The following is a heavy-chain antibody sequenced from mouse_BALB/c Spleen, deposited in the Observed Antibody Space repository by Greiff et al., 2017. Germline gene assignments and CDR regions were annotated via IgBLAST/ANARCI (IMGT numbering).Heavy chain of an antibody. CDR1: GFTFSSYG. CDR2: ISSGGSYT. V-gene: IGHV5-6*02. D-gene: IGHD2-4*01. J-gene: IGHJ2*01. CDR3: ARPSTMITTYFDY. Sequence: EVKLVESGGDLVKPGGSLKLSCAASGFTFSSYGMSWVRQTPDKRLEWVATISSGGSYTYYPDSVKGRFTISRDNAKNTLYLQMSSLKSEDTAMYYCARPSTMITTYFDYWGQGTTLTVSS.